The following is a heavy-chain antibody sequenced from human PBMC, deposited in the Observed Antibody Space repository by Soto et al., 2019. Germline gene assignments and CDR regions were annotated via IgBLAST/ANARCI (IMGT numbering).Heavy chain of an antibody. D-gene: IGHD7-27*01. CDR1: GFIFSSYA. Sequence: GGSLRLSCAASGFIFSSYAMSWVRQAPGKGLEWVSYISSSSSVIDYADSVKGRFTVSRDNARNSLYLQMNSLRAEDTAVYYCARDLSWGSNWYYYMDVWVKGTTVTVSS. CDR3: ARDLSWGSNWYYYMDV. J-gene: IGHJ6*03. CDR2: ISSSSSVI. V-gene: IGHV3-48*01.